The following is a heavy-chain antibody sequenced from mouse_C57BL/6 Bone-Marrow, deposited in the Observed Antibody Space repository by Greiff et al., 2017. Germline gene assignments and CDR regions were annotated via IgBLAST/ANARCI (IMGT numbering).Heavy chain of an antibody. Sequence: SGPVLVKPGASVKMSCKASGYTFTDYYMNWVKQSHGKSLEWIGVINPYNGGTSYNQKFKGKATLTVDKSSSTAYMELNSLTSEDSAVYYCARSPFYYYGTPAYFDYWGQGTTLTVSS. D-gene: IGHD1-1*01. V-gene: IGHV1-19*01. CDR1: GYTFTDYY. J-gene: IGHJ2*01. CDR2: INPYNGGT. CDR3: ARSPFYYYGTPAYFDY.